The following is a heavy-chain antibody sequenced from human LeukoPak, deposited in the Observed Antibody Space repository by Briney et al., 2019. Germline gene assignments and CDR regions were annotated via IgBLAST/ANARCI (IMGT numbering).Heavy chain of an antibody. Sequence: GGSLRLSCAASGFTFSSYEMNWVRQAPGKGLEWVSYISSSGSTKYYADSVKGRFTISRDNAKNSLYLQMNSLRAEDTAVYYCARERYYYASRGIDYWGQGTLVTVSS. CDR2: ISSSGSTK. CDR3: ARERYYYASRGIDY. D-gene: IGHD3-10*01. J-gene: IGHJ4*02. V-gene: IGHV3-48*03. CDR1: GFTFSSYE.